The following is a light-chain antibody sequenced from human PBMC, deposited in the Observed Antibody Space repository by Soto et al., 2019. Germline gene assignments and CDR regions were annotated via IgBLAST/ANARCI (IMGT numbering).Light chain of an antibody. CDR2: GAS. CDR1: QSVNSSS. Sequence: EIVLTQSPGTLSLSPGERATLSCRASQSVNSSSLAWYQQKRGQATRLLFHGASSRATGIPARFSGSGSGTDFTLTISRLEPEDFAVYYCQQYGGSPRTFGQGTKV. J-gene: IGKJ1*01. V-gene: IGKV3-20*01. CDR3: QQYGGSPRT.